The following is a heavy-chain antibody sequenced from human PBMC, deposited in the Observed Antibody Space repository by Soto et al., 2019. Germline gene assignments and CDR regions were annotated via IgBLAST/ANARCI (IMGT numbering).Heavy chain of an antibody. J-gene: IGHJ6*02. CDR3: ANPGYGGYEHSDYYYYGMDV. Sequence: GGSLRLSCAASGFTFSSYAMNWVRQAPGKGLEWVSAISGSGGSTYYADSVKGRFTISRDNSKNTLYLQMNSLRAEDTAVYYCANPGYGGYEHSDYYYYGMDVWGQGTTVTVSS. V-gene: IGHV3-23*01. CDR1: GFTFSSYA. D-gene: IGHD5-12*01. CDR2: ISGSGGST.